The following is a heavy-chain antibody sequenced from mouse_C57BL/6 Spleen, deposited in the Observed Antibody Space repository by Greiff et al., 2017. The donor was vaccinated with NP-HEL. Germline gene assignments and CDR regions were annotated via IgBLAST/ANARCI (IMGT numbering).Heavy chain of an antibody. CDR1: GFTFSDAW. V-gene: IGHV6-6*01. J-gene: IGHJ3*01. CDR3: TPYDAWFAY. CDR2: IRHKANNHAT. Sequence: EVQGVESGGGLVQPGGSMKLSCAASGFTFSDAWMDWVRQSPEKGLEWVAEIRHKANNHATYYAESVKGRFTISRDDSKSSVYLQMNSLRAEDTGIYYCTPYDAWFAYWGQGTLVTVSA. D-gene: IGHD2-12*01.